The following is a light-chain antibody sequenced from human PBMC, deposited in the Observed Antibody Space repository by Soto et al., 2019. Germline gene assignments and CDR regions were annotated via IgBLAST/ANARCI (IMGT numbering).Light chain of an antibody. J-gene: IGKJ3*01. CDR2: GAS. V-gene: IGKV3-20*01. CDR3: QHYGSSPRT. CDR1: QSVSSSY. Sequence: EIVLTQSPGTLSLSPGERATLSCRASQSVSSSYLAWYQQKPGQAPRLLIYGASSRATGIPDRFSGSGSGTDFTLTISRLEPEDFAVYYCQHYGSSPRTFGPGT.